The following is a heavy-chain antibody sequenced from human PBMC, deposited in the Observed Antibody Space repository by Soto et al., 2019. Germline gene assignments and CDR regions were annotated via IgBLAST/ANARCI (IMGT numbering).Heavy chain of an antibody. CDR2: INDQGGSP. CDR1: GFTFSSYS. CDR3: AKSPGYYYDSTGYHFDY. J-gene: IGHJ4*02. D-gene: IGHD3-22*01. Sequence: GGSLRLSCAASGFTFSSYSMNWVRQAPGKGLVWISRINDQGGSPTYADSVKGRFTISRDNSKNTLYLQMNSLRAEDTAVYYCAKSPGYYYDSTGYHFDYWGQGTLVTVSS. V-gene: IGHV3-74*01.